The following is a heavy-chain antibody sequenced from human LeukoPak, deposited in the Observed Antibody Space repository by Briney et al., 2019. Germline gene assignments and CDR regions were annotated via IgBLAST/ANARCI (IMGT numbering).Heavy chain of an antibody. CDR1: GFTFGSYN. CDR3: ARDGGDYYDSSGYPFHH. Sequence: NPGGSLRLSCAASGFTFGSYNMNWARQAPGKGLEWVSSISTSSSYIYYADSVKGRFTISRDNAKKSLYLQMNSLRAGDTAVYYCARDGGDYYDSSGYPFHHWGQGTLVTVSS. V-gene: IGHV3-21*01. D-gene: IGHD3-22*01. CDR2: ISTSSSYI. J-gene: IGHJ1*01.